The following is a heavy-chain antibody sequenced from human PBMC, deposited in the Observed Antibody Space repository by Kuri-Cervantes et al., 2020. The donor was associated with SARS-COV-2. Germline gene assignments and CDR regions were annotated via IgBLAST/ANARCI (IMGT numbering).Heavy chain of an antibody. D-gene: IGHD2-15*01. CDR1: GGSFSGYY. Sequence: ETLSLTCAVYGGSFSGYYWSWIRQPPGKGLEWVSSISSSSSYIYYADSVKGRFTISRDNAKNSLYLQMNSLRAEDTAVYYCARTYCSGGSCYYDRGMDVWGQGTTVTVSS. J-gene: IGHJ6*02. CDR2: ISSSSSYI. CDR3: ARTYCSGGSCYYDRGMDV. V-gene: IGHV3-21*01.